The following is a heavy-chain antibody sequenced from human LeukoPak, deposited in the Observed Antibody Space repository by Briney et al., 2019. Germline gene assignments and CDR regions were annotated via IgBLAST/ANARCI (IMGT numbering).Heavy chain of an antibody. CDR2: IYDSGNT. CDR1: GGSISSYY. J-gene: IGHJ4*02. D-gene: IGHD1-26*01. V-gene: IGHV4-59*01. Sequence: SETLSLTCTVSGGSISSYYWSWIRQPPGKGLEWIGDIYDSGNTKYNPSLKSRVTISVDTSRNQFSLNLSSVTAADSAVYYCARVIGSYFDYWGQGTLATVSS. CDR3: ARVIGSYFDY.